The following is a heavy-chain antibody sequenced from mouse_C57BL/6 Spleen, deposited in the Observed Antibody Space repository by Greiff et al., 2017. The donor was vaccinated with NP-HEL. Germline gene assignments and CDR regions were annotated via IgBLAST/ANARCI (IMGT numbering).Heavy chain of an antibody. Sequence: DVKLQESGPGLVKPSQSLSLTCSVTGYSITSGYYWNWIRQFPGNKLEWMGYISYDGSNNYNPSLKNRISITRDTSKNQFFLKLNSVTTEDTATYYCARAPYDYDGTGFDYWGQGTTLTVSS. CDR3: ARAPYDYDGTGFDY. V-gene: IGHV3-6*01. CDR1: GYSITSGYY. D-gene: IGHD2-4*01. J-gene: IGHJ2*01. CDR2: ISYDGSN.